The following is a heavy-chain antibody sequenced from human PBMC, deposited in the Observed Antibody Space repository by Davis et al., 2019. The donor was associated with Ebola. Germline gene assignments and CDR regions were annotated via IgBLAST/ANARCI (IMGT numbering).Heavy chain of an antibody. CDR2: ISAYNGNT. V-gene: IGHV1-18*04. CDR1: GYTFTSYG. J-gene: IGHJ4*02. Sequence: ASVKVSCKASGYTFTSYGISWVRQAPGQGLEWMGWISAYNGNTNYAQKLQGRVTMTTDTSTSTAYMELRSLRSDDTAVYYCATVTGKIKSSAPLSYWGQGTLVTVSS. D-gene: IGHD1-14*01. CDR3: ATVTGKIKSSAPLSY.